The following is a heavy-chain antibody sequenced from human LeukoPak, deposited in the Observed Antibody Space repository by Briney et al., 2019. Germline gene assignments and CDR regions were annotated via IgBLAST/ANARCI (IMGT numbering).Heavy chain of an antibody. Sequence: PGGSLRLSCAASGFTFSSYSMNWVRQAPGKGLEWVSSISSSSSYIYYADSVKGRFTISRDNAKNSLYLQMNSLRAEDTAVYYCAKDRTPTTRGVDYWGQGTLVTVSS. V-gene: IGHV3-21*01. CDR3: AKDRTPTTRGVDY. CDR2: ISSSSSYI. CDR1: GFTFSSYS. D-gene: IGHD4-17*01. J-gene: IGHJ4*02.